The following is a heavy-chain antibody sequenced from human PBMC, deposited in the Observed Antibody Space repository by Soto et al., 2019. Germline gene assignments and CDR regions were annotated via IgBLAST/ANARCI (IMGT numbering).Heavy chain of an antibody. CDR1: GGSISSGGYS. Sequence: SETLSLTCAVSGGSISSGGYSWSWIRQPPGKGLEWIGYIYHSGSTYYNPSLKSRVTISVDRSKNQFSLKLSSVTAADTAVYYCASGYSGYDSAFDIWGQGTMVTVSS. CDR3: ASGYSGYDSAFDI. D-gene: IGHD5-12*01. V-gene: IGHV4-30-2*01. J-gene: IGHJ3*02. CDR2: IYHSGST.